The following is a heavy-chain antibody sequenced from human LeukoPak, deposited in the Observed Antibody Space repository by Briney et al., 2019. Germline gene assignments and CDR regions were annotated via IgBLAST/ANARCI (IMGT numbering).Heavy chain of an antibody. CDR3: ARYGGSGTYFFDF. D-gene: IGHD3-10*01. V-gene: IGHV4-61*02. CDR2: IYTSGST. J-gene: IGHJ4*02. Sequence: SETLSLTCTVSGGSISSGSYYWSWIRQPAGKGLEWIGRIYTSGSTNYNPSLKSRVTISVDTSKNQVSLKLSSVTAADTAVYYCARYGGSGTYFFDFWGQGTLVTVSS. CDR1: GGSISSGSYY.